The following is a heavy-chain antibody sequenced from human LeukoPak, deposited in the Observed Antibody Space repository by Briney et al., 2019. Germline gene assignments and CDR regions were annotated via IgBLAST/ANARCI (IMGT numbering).Heavy chain of an antibody. CDR1: GFTFSSYE. J-gene: IGHJ6*03. V-gene: IGHV3-48*03. CDR2: ISSSGSTI. CDR3: ARVRVGVYRYMDV. D-gene: IGHD6-13*01. Sequence: GGSLRLSCAATGFTFSSYEMNWVRQAPGKGLEWVSYISSSGSTIYYADSVKGRFTISRDNAKNSLHLQMNSLRAEDTAVYYCARVRVGVYRYMDVWGKGTTVTISS.